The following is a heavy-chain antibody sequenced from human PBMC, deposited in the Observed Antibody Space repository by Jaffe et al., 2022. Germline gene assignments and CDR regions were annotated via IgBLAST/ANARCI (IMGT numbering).Heavy chain of an antibody. CDR3: ARDRSGYYPSYFDY. CDR2: IKQDGSEK. D-gene: IGHD3-22*01. J-gene: IGHJ4*02. V-gene: IGHV3-7*05. Sequence: EVQLVESGGGLVQPGGSLRLSCAASGFTFSSYWMSWVRQAPGKGLEWVANIKQDGSEKYYVDSVKGRFTISRDNAKNSLYLQMNSLRAEDTAVYYCARDRSGYYPSYFDYWGQGTLVTVSS. CDR1: GFTFSSYW.